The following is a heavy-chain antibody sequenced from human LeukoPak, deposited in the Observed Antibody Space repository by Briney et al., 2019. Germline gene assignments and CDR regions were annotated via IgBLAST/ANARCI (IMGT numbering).Heavy chain of an antibody. J-gene: IGHJ3*02. CDR2: IYTSGST. V-gene: IGHV4-39*07. CDR3: ARDLYYYDSSGYWEMESDAFDI. CDR1: GGSISTTTYY. Sequence: PSETLSLTCTVSGGSISTTTYYWDWIRQPPGKGLEWIGRIYTSGSTNYNPSLKSRVTMSVDTSKNQFSLKLSSVTAADTAVYYCARDLYYYDSSGYWEMESDAFDIWGQGTMVTVSS. D-gene: IGHD3-22*01.